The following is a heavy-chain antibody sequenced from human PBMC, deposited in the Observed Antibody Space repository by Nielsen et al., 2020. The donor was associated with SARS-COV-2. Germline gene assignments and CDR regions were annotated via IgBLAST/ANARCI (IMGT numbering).Heavy chain of an antibody. V-gene: IGHV4-31*03. Sequence: SETLSLTCTVSGGSISSGGYYWSWIRQHPGKGLEWIGYIYYSGSTYYNPSLKSRVTISVDTSKNQFSLKLSSVTAADTAVYYCAKDMDSNYYYYGMDVWGQGTTVTVSS. CDR2: IYYSGST. D-gene: IGHD4-11*01. CDR3: AKDMDSNYYYYGMDV. CDR1: GGSISSGGYY. J-gene: IGHJ6*02.